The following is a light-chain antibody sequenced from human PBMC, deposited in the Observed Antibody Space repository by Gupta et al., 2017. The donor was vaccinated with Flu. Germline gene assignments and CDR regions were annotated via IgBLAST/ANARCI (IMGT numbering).Light chain of an antibody. Sequence: HSALTPPAPVSGSPGPSITISCTGTSSDVGGYNYVSWYQQHPGKAPKLMIYEVSNRPSGVSNRFSGSKSGNTASLTISGLQAEDEADYYCSSYTSSSTLVVFGGGTKLTVL. J-gene: IGLJ2*01. CDR3: SSYTSSSTLVV. V-gene: IGLV2-14*01. CDR1: SSDVGGYNY. CDR2: EVS.